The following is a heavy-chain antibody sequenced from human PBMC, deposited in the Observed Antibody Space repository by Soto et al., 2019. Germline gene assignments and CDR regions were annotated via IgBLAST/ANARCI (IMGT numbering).Heavy chain of an antibody. J-gene: IGHJ4*02. CDR1: GFQFISHA. CDR3: AKSVYTTDDY. V-gene: IGHV3-23*01. D-gene: IGHD2-2*02. CDR2: ISGSGGST. Sequence: RLSYAASGFQFISHAVSRVRQAPGKGLEWVSAISGSGGSTYYADSVKGRFNISRDNSKNTLYLQMNSLRAEDTAVYYCAKSVYTTDDYWGQGSLVTGSS.